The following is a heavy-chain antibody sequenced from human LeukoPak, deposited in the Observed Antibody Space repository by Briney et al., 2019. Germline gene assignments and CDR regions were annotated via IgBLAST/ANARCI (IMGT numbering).Heavy chain of an antibody. D-gene: IGHD6-13*01. Sequence: GASVKVSCKASGYTFTDYYMHWVRQAPGQGLEWMGWINPNSGGTNYAQKFQGRVTVTRDTSISTAFMDLSSLRSDDTAVFYCARGPPRETAAGPDFWGQGTLVTVSS. CDR1: GYTFTDYY. CDR2: INPNSGGT. CDR3: ARGPPRETAAGPDF. J-gene: IGHJ4*02. V-gene: IGHV1-2*02.